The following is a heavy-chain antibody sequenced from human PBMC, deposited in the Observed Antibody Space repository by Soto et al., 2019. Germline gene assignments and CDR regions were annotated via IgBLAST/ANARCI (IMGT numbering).Heavy chain of an antibody. Sequence: QVQLVQSGAEVKKPGSSVKVSCKASGGTFSSYAISWVRQAPGQGLEWMGGIIPIFGTANYAQKFQGRVTITADEYTRTAYMELSSLRSEDTAVYYCARSPYSSGWYRTSVYFDYWGQGTLVTVSS. D-gene: IGHD6-19*01. CDR1: GGTFSSYA. CDR3: ARSPYSSGWYRTSVYFDY. CDR2: IIPIFGTA. J-gene: IGHJ4*02. V-gene: IGHV1-69*01.